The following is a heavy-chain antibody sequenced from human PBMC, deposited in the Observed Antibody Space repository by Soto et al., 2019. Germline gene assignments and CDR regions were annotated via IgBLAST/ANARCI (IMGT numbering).Heavy chain of an antibody. D-gene: IGHD4-17*01. V-gene: IGHV4-31*03. CDR1: GGSISSGGYY. J-gene: IGHJ3*02. CDR3: ARTSDYGDHDAFDI. CDR2: IYYSGST. Sequence: QVQLQESGPGLVKPSQTLSLTCTVSGGSISSGGYYWSWIRQHPGKGLEWIGYIYYSGSTYYNPSVKRRVTISVATSKNQSALKLSSVTAADTAVYYCARTSDYGDHDAFDIWGQGTMVTVSS.